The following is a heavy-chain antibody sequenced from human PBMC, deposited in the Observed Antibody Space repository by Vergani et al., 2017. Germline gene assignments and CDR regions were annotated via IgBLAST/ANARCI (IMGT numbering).Heavy chain of an antibody. Sequence: QVQLVQSGAEVKKPGSSVKVSCKASGGTFSSYAISWVRQAPGQGLEWMGGIIPIFGTANYAQKFQGRVTITADESTSTAYMELSSLRSEDTAVYYCAIGIAVAGTAYYYYMDVWGKGTTVTVSS. CDR1: GGTFSSYA. V-gene: IGHV1-69*01. CDR3: AIGIAVAGTAYYYYMDV. CDR2: IIPIFGTA. D-gene: IGHD6-19*01. J-gene: IGHJ6*03.